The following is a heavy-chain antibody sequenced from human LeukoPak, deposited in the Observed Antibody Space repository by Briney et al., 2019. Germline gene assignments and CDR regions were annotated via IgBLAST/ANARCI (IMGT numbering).Heavy chain of an antibody. Sequence: PGESLKISCKGSGYSFTSYWISWVRQMPGKGLEWMGRIDPSDSYTNYSPSFQGHVTISADKSISTAYLQWSSLKASDTAMYYCARRLSGSYYWFDPWGQGTLVTVSS. D-gene: IGHD1-26*01. CDR2: IDPSDSYT. CDR3: ARRLSGSYYWFDP. J-gene: IGHJ5*02. V-gene: IGHV5-10-1*01. CDR1: GYSFTSYW.